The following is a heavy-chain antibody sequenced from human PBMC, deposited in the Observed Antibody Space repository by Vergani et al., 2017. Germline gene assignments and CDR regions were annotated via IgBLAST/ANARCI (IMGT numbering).Heavy chain of an antibody. D-gene: IGHD6-19*01. V-gene: IGHV3-23*04. Sequence: VQLVESGGGVVQPGRSLRLSCAASGFTFSSYAMSWVRQAPGKGLEWVSAISGSGGSTYYADSVKGRFTISRDNSKNTLYLQMNSLRAEDTAVYYCAKDPPAFHIAVAGRAVYWGQGTLVTVSS. CDR3: AKDPPAFHIAVAGRAVY. CDR2: ISGSGGST. J-gene: IGHJ4*02. CDR1: GFTFSSYA.